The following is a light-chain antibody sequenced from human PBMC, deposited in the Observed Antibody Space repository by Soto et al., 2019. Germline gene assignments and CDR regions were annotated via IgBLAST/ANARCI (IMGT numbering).Light chain of an antibody. CDR2: GSS. CDR3: QQYNDWPRT. V-gene: IGKV3-15*01. J-gene: IGKJ5*01. Sequence: EIVLTQSAATLSVSPGESVTLSCRASQLFSSNLAWYQRRPGQAPRLXIYGSSTRETGVPARFSGSASGTEFTLTISSLQSEDFAVYYCQQYNDWPRTFGQGTRLEIK. CDR1: QLFSSN.